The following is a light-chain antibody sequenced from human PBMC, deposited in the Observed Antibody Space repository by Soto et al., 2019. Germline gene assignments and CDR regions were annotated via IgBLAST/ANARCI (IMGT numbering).Light chain of an antibody. CDR3: QQSYRTPYT. J-gene: IGKJ2*01. CDR2: AAS. V-gene: IGKV1-39*01. Sequence: IQLTQSPSSLSASVGDRVTITCRASQSISNFLNWYQQKPGKAPKLLIYAASSLLSGVPSRFSGSGSGTDFTLTITSLQPEDFATFYCQQSYRTPYTFGQGTKLEIK. CDR1: QSISNF.